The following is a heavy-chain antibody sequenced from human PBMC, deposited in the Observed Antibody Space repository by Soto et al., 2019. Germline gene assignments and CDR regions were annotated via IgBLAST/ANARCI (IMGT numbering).Heavy chain of an antibody. Sequence: QITLKESGPTLVKPTQTVTLTCTFSGFSLSTNVGVGWIRQPPGKALEWLVVIYRDDNKRYSPSLKSRLTIXKXXSKNQVILTMTNMDPVDTATYYCAHISVYDPYFDYWGQGTLVTVSS. CDR3: AHISVYDPYFDY. CDR2: IYRDDNK. V-gene: IGHV2-5*02. CDR1: GFSLSTNVG. D-gene: IGHD5-12*01. J-gene: IGHJ4*02.